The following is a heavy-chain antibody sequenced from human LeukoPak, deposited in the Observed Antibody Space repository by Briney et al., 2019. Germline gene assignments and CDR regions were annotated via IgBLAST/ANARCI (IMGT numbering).Heavy chain of an antibody. CDR2: IYYSGST. Sequence: SETLSLTCTVSGGSISSYYWSWLRQPPGKGLEWIGYIYYSGSTNYNPSLKSRVTISVDTSKNQFSLKLSSVTAADTAVYYCARQTQWLAPFDYWGQGTLVTVSS. V-gene: IGHV4-59*08. CDR1: GGSISSYY. CDR3: ARQTQWLAPFDY. J-gene: IGHJ4*02. D-gene: IGHD6-19*01.